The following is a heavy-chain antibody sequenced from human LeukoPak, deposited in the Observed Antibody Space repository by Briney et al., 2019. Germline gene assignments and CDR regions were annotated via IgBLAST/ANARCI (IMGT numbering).Heavy chain of an antibody. D-gene: IGHD4-17*01. Sequence: GGSLRLSCAASGFTFSSYTTNWVRQAPGKGLEWVSSIRSSSSYIYYADSVKGRFTISRDNAKNSLYLQMNSLRAEDTAVYYCARDARMTTVTPWGFDYWGQGTPVTVST. CDR2: IRSSSSYI. J-gene: IGHJ4*02. CDR3: ARDARMTTVTPWGFDY. V-gene: IGHV3-21*01. CDR1: GFTFSSYT.